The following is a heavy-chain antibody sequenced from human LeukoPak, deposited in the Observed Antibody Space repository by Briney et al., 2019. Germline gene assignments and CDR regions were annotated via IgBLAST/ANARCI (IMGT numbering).Heavy chain of an antibody. J-gene: IGHJ4*02. CDR2: IQYDGSKK. D-gene: IGHD3-10*01. CDR1: GFTFSSNG. CDR3: AKDIGSYYDY. V-gene: IGHV3-30*02. Sequence: GRSLRLSCVASGFTFSSNGMHWVRQAPGKGLEWVTFIQYDGSKKYYADSVKGRFTISRDNSKNTLYLEMNSLRAEDTAVYYCAKDIGSYYDYWGQGILVTVSS.